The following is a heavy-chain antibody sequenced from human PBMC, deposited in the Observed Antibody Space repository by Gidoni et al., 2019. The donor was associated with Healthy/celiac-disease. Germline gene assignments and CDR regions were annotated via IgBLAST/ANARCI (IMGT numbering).Heavy chain of an antibody. D-gene: IGHD3-9*01. CDR2: IYTSGST. Sequence: QVQLQESGPGLVKPSQTLSLTCTVSGGSISSGSYYWSWIRQPAGKGLEWIGRIYTSGSTNYNPSLKSRVTISVDTSKNQFSLKLSSVTAADTAVYYCARESILTGYYDGVDAFDIWGQGTMVTVSS. CDR3: ARESILTGYYDGVDAFDI. V-gene: IGHV4-61*02. CDR1: GGSISSGSYY. J-gene: IGHJ3*02.